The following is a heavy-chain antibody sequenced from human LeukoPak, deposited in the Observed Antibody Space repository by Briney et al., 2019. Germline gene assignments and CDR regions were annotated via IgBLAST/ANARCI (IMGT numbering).Heavy chain of an antibody. CDR2: LTTTVGDT. CDR1: XXXXXXXX. J-gene: IGHJ4*02. V-gene: IGHV3-23*01. D-gene: IGHD3-10*01. Sequence: SLXXSCVASXXXXXXXXMTXXXXPXXXXLXXVXTLTTTVGDTHYADSVRGRFTVSRDDSKGTLFLQMNSLRAEDTGVYYCAKRPYGSGGGHFDHWGQGTLAIVSS. CDR3: AKRPYGSGGGHFDH.